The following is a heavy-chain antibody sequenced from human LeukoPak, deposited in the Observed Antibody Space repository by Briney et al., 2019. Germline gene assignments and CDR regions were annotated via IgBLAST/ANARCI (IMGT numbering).Heavy chain of an antibody. D-gene: IGHD4-17*01. V-gene: IGHV4-4*07. CDR2: IYTSGST. Sequence: SETLSLTCTVSGGSISSYYWSWIRQPAGKGLEWIGRIYTSGSTNYNPSLKSRVTMSVDTSKNQFSRKLSSVTAADTAVYYCARGAGDYVYSFWFDPWGQGTLVTVSS. CDR3: ARGAGDYVYSFWFDP. CDR1: GGSISSYY. J-gene: IGHJ5*02.